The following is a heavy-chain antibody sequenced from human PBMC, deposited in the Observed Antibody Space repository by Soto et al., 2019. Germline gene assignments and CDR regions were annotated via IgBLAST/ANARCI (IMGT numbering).Heavy chain of an antibody. CDR2: IYYSGST. J-gene: IGHJ4*02. Sequence: SETLSLTCTVSGGSISSYYWSWIRQPPGKGLEWIGYIYYSGSTNYNPSLKSRVTISVDTSKNQFSLKLTSVTAADTAVYYCAKELGYSSGLPFDYWGQGTLVTVSS. V-gene: IGHV4-59*01. D-gene: IGHD6-19*01. CDR3: AKELGYSSGLPFDY. CDR1: GGSISSYY.